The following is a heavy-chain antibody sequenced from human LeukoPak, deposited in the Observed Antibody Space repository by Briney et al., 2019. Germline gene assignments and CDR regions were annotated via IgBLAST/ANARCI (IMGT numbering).Heavy chain of an antibody. J-gene: IGHJ4*02. CDR3: ARDYSGQDLRIPRY. V-gene: IGHV1-18*01. CDR1: GYPFTSFG. Sequence: GASVKVSCKAFGYPFTSFGISWWGQAPGQGLKGRGWISAYNGNTNYAQKLQGRVTMTTDTSTSTAYMELRSLRSDDTAVYYCARDYSGQDLRIPRYWGQGTLVTVSS. CDR2: ISAYNGNT. D-gene: IGHD3-10*01.